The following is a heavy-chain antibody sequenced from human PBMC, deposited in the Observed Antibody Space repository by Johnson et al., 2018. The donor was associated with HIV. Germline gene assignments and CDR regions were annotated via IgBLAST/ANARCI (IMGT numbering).Heavy chain of an antibody. J-gene: IGHJ3*02. V-gene: IGHV3-74*01. CDR3: AREANAFDI. CDR2: INSDGRST. CDR1: GFIFSSYW. Sequence: VQLVESGGGLFQPGGSLRLSCAASGFIFSSYWMHWVRQAPGKGLVWVSRINSDGRSTTYADSVKGRFTISRDDSKNTAYLQINSQKSEDAAVYYCAREANAFDIWGQGTMVTVSS.